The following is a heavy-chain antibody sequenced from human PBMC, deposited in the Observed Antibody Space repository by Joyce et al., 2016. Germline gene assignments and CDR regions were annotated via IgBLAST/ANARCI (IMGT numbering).Heavy chain of an antibody. V-gene: IGHV3-43*01. CDR2: ISWDGGST. CDR3: AKDRGGFGVVISSYLDY. Sequence: EVQLVESGGVVVQPGGSLRASCAASGFTCDDYIMHWVRQAPVKGREWVSLISWDGGSTYYADSGKGRFTISRDNSKNSLYLQMNSLRTEDTALYYCAKDRGGFGVVISSYLDYWGQGTLVTVSS. D-gene: IGHD3-3*01. CDR1: GFTCDDYI. J-gene: IGHJ4*02.